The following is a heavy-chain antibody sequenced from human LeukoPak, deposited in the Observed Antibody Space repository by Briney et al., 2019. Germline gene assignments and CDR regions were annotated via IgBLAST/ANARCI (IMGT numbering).Heavy chain of an antibody. J-gene: IGHJ4*02. CDR3: VVLIAGGGGWGY. Sequence: PSETLSLTCTVSGGSSSSDPWSWVRQPPGQGLEWIGHIYYSGSRNYNPTLKRRIIISLAAANNQFSLKLTTMTAADTAVDYCVVLIAGGGGWGYWGQGTLVTVSS. CDR1: GGSSSSDP. D-gene: IGHD6-13*01. V-gene: IGHV4-59*01. CDR2: IYYSGSR.